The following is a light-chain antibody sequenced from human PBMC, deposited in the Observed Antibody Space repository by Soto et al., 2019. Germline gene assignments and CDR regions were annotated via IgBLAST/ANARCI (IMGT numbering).Light chain of an antibody. CDR3: LAWDSSTGV. CDR2: QDN. V-gene: IGLV3-1*01. Sequence: SYELTQPPSVSVSPGQTASITCSGDRLGDKYASWYQQKPGQPPVLVIYQDNKRPSGIPERFSGSNSGNTATLTISGTQAMDEADYYCLAWDSSTGVFGTGTKLTVL. J-gene: IGLJ1*01. CDR1: RLGDKY.